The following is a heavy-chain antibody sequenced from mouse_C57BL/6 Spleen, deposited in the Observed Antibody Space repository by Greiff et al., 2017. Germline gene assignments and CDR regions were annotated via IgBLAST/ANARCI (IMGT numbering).Heavy chain of an antibody. CDR3: AIEDEYGSSRAWFAY. CDR2: IYPRSGHT. D-gene: IGHD1-1*01. J-gene: IGHJ3*01. Sequence: QVQLKQSGAELARPGASVKLSCKASGYTFTSYGISWVKQRTGQGLEWIGEIYPRSGHTYYNEKFKGKATLTANKSSRTAYMELRRLTSEDSAVYFCAIEDEYGSSRAWFAYWGQGTLVTVAA. V-gene: IGHV1-81*01. CDR1: GYTFTSYG.